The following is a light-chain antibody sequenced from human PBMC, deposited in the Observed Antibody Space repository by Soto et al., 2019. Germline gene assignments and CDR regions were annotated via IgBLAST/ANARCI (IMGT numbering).Light chain of an antibody. Sequence: QSALTQPASVSGSPGQSITISCTGFNSDVGGYNFVAWYQQHSGKDPKLMIYDVYNRPSVISDRFSGSKSGDTASLAIPGLRPKDQAVYYCSSYTSSSVIFGGGTKLTVL. CDR2: DVY. CDR1: NSDVGGYNF. CDR3: SSYTSSSVI. J-gene: IGLJ2*01. V-gene: IGLV2-14*03.